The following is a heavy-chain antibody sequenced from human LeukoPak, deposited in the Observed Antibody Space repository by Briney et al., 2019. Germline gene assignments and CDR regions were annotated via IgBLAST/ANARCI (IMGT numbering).Heavy chain of an antibody. J-gene: IGHJ4*02. CDR3: ARGSYGETYY. Sequence: ASVKVSCKASGYTFTSYGISWVRQAPGQGVEGMGWISAYNGNTNYAQKLQGRVTMTTDTSTRTAYMEMRSLRSDDTAVYYCARGSYGETYYWGQGTLVTVSS. CDR1: GYTFTSYG. V-gene: IGHV1-18*01. D-gene: IGHD4-17*01. CDR2: ISAYNGNT.